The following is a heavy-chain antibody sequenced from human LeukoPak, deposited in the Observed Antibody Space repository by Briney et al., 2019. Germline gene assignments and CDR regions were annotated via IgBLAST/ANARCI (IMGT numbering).Heavy chain of an antibody. Sequence: PGGSLRLSCAASGFTFNTHALSWVRQAPGKGLEWVAAISDTGELTYYADSVKGRFTISRDNSKNTLYLQMNSLRAEDTAVYYCAKGNGDYVRWYYFDYWGQGTLVTVSS. CDR2: ISDTGELT. CDR1: GFTFNTHA. J-gene: IGHJ4*02. V-gene: IGHV3-23*01. CDR3: AKGNGDYVRWYYFDY. D-gene: IGHD4-17*01.